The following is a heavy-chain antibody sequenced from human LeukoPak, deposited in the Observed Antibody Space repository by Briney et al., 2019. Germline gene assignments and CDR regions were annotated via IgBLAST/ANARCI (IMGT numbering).Heavy chain of an antibody. Sequence: NPSETLSLTCAVYGGSFSGYYWSWIRQPPGKGLEWIGEINHSGSTNYNPSLKSRVTILVDTSKNQFSLKLSSVTAADTAVYYCARWDTAMVNDAFDIWGQGTMVTVSS. J-gene: IGHJ3*02. CDR3: ARWDTAMVNDAFDI. CDR2: INHSGST. CDR1: GGSFSGYY. D-gene: IGHD5-18*01. V-gene: IGHV4-34*01.